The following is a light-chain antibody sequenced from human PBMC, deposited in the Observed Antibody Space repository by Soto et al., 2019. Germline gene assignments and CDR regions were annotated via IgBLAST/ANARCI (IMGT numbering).Light chain of an antibody. CDR2: GAS. V-gene: IGKV3-20*01. Sequence: EIVLTQSPGTLSLSPGERATLSCRASQSVSSSYLAWYQQKPGQAPRLLIYGASSRATGIPDRFSGSGSGTDFTLTISRLEPEDFAVYFCPQYATSPALTFGGGTKVDI. CDR3: PQYATSPALT. CDR1: QSVSSSY. J-gene: IGKJ4*01.